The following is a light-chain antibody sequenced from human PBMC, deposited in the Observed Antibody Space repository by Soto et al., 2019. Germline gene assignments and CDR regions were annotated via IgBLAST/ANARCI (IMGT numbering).Light chain of an antibody. Sequence: QSVLTQAPSTSGTPGQTVTISCSGVYSNIGSNAVAWYRQVPGSAPKLLIYANNQRPAGVPDRFSGSKSGASASLAISGLQSDDEADFYCAAWDASLNVVLFGGGTKLTVL. CDR3: AAWDASLNVVL. V-gene: IGLV1-44*01. CDR1: YSNIGSNA. J-gene: IGLJ2*01. CDR2: ANN.